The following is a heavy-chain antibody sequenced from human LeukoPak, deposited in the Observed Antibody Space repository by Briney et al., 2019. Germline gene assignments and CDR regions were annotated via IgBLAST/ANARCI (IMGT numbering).Heavy chain of an antibody. J-gene: IGHJ3*02. Sequence: PGGSLRLSCAASGFTFSSYGMHWVRQAPGKGLEWVAVIWYDGSNKYYADSVKGRFTISRDNSKNTLYLQMNSLRAEDTAVYYCAREGAAGQDAFDIWGQGTMVTVPS. CDR3: AREGAAGQDAFDI. CDR1: GFTFSSYG. V-gene: IGHV3-33*01. CDR2: IWYDGSNK. D-gene: IGHD6-13*01.